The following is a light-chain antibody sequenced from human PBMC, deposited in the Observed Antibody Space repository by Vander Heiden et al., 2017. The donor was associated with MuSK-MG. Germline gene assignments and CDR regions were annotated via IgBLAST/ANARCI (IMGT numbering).Light chain of an antibody. V-gene: IGLV2-14*03. CDR3: SSLLARTKVV. CDR1: MIDNTASTY. Sequence: QPALAPPASLSAPVEPAITISCTGSMIDNTASTYLPCPTHPLVTALKLFLYGHNKRPSGVSDRRSGAKSGDTAALTISALHSEDEAVYFCSSLLARTKVVFGGGTTLTVL. CDR2: GHN. J-gene: IGLJ2*01.